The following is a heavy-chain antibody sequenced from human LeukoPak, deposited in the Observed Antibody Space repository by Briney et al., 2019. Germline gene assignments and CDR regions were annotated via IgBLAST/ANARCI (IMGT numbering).Heavy chain of an antibody. CDR1: GFRFSDYW. CDR2: IKEDGREK. CDR3: ARGWGEKGYCRGGTCNNPQFDY. V-gene: IGHV3-7*01. J-gene: IGHJ4*02. Sequence: GGSLRLSCEASGFRFSDYWMTWVRQAPGKGLEWVANIKEDGREKYYVDSVKGRFTLSKDNAKNSVYLQMNGLGAEDTAVYYCARGWGEKGYCRGGTCNNPQFDYWGQGILVTVSS. D-gene: IGHD2-15*01.